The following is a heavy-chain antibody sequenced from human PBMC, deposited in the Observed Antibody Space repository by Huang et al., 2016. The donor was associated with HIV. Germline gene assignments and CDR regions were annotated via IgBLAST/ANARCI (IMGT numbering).Heavy chain of an antibody. CDR2: ISYDAKTK. CDR3: AKGGSAAAVLDF. J-gene: IGHJ4*02. D-gene: IGHD6-13*01. Sequence: QVQLVESGGGVVQPGRSLRISCAASGFTFSSYGMHWVRQAPGKGLEWVAVISYDAKTKYYADYVKGRFSIARDNSKTKVYLQMNSLRLEDTAVYYCAKGGSAAAVLDFWGQGTLVTVSS. CDR1: GFTFSSYG. V-gene: IGHV3-30*18.